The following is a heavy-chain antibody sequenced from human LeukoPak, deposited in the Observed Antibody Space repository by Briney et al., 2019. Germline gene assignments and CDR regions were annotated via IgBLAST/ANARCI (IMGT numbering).Heavy chain of an antibody. Sequence: GGSLRLSCAASGFTFSSYGMHWVRQAPGKGLEWVAVISYDGSKKYYADSVKGRFTISRDNSKNTLYLQMNSLRAEDTAVYYCAKSLSSSWYHYFDYWGQGTLVTVSS. CDR2: ISYDGSKK. V-gene: IGHV3-30*18. CDR3: AKSLSSSWYHYFDY. CDR1: GFTFSSYG. J-gene: IGHJ4*02. D-gene: IGHD6-13*01.